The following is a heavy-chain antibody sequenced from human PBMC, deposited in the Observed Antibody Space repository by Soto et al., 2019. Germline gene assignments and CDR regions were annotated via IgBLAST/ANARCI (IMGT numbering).Heavy chain of an antibody. CDR2: IKQDGSQK. CDR3: TRDGGYSYGNYWYFDL. CDR1: GFTISNYW. V-gene: IGHV3-7*03. Sequence: EVQLVESGGDLVQPGGSLRLSCVGSGFTISNYWMSWVRQAPEKGLEWVANIKQDGSQKYYVDSVKGRFTISRDNAKNSLYLQMNSLRVEDTAVYYCTRDGGYSYGNYWYFDLWGRGTLVTVSS. D-gene: IGHD5-18*01. J-gene: IGHJ2*01.